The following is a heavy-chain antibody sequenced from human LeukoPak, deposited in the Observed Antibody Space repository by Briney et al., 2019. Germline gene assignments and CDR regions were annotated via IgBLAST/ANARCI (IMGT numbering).Heavy chain of an antibody. V-gene: IGHV4-4*02. D-gene: IGHD6-19*01. CDR1: GGFISSSNW. CDR2: INHSGST. Sequence: SETLSLTCAVSGGFISSSNWWSWVRQPPGKGLEWIGEINHSGSTNYNPSLKSRVTISVDTSKNQFSLKLSSVTAADTAVYYCARGPEWLVRFDYWGQGTLVTVSS. CDR3: ARGPEWLVRFDY. J-gene: IGHJ4*02.